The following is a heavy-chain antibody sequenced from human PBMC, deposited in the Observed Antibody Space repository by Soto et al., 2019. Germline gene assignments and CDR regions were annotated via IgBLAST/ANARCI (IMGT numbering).Heavy chain of an antibody. Sequence: DVQLLESGGGLVQPGGSLRLSCAASGFTSSTYALNWVRQAPGKGLEWVSTISESGHHTYYADSVKGRFTISREKSKNTLSLRMNSLSPEDMAVYYCAKSDGCGGGSCYTGTYYYFDFWGRGTLVTVSS. CDR2: ISESGHHT. D-gene: IGHD2-15*01. J-gene: IGHJ2*01. CDR1: GFTSSTYA. CDR3: AKSDGCGGGSCYTGTYYYFDF. V-gene: IGHV3-23*01.